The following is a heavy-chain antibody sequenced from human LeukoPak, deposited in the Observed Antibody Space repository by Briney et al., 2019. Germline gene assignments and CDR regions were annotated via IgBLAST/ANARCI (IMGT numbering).Heavy chain of an antibody. CDR2: INPNSGGT. CDR3: ARGSPDRYYYDSSGSDY. J-gene: IGHJ4*02. D-gene: IGHD3-22*01. Sequence: ASVKVSCKASGYTFTGYYMHWVRQAPGQGLEWMGWINPNSGGTNYAQKFQGRVTMTRDTSISTAYMELSRLRSDDTAVYYCARGSPDRYYYDSSGSDYWGQGTLVTVSS. CDR1: GYTFTGYY. V-gene: IGHV1-2*02.